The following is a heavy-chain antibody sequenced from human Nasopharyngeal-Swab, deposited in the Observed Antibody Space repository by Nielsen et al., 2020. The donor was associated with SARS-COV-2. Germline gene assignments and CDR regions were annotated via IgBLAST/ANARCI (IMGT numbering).Heavy chain of an antibody. J-gene: IGHJ6*03. CDR2: IKQDGSEK. CDR1: GFSFSTYW. V-gene: IGHV3-7*03. D-gene: IGHD3-16*02. Sequence: GESLKISCAASGFSFSTYWMTWVRQAPGKGLEWVANIKQDGSEKYYVDSVKGRFTVSRDNPKNLLYLQVNSLRAEDTAMYYCARQGVFVPAYFHQYYMDVWGKGTTVTVSS. CDR3: ARQGVFVPAYFHQYYMDV.